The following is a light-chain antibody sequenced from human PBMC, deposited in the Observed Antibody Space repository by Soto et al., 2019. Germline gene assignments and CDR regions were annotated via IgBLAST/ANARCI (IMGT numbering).Light chain of an antibody. J-gene: IGKJ4*01. V-gene: IGKV1-5*01. Sequence: DIQMTQSPSTLSASVGDRVTITCRASQTISNWLAWYQQKPGKAPKLLIYDASTLESGVPSRFSGSGSGTEFTLIISGLQPDDSATYYCQQYTSYSPLTFGGGTKVDNK. CDR1: QTISNW. CDR2: DAS. CDR3: QQYTSYSPLT.